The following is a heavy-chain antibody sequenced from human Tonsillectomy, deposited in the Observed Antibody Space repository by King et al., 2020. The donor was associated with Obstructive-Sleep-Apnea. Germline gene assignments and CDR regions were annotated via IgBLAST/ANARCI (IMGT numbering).Heavy chain of an antibody. D-gene: IGHD3-22*01. CDR3: AVDYDSSGYYYGLDY. J-gene: IGHJ4*02. CDR1: GYTFNNYW. V-gene: IGHV5-51*01. Sequence: VHLVESGAEVKKPGESLKISCQGSGYTFNNYWIAWVRQMPGKGLEWMGITYPGDSISIYSPSLQGQVTMSADESISTAYLQWSSLKASDTAIYYCAVDYDSSGYYYGLDYWGQGTLVTVSS. CDR2: TYPGDSIS.